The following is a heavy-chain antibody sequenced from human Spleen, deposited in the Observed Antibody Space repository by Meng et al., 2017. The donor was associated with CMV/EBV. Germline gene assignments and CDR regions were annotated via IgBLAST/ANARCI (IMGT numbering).Heavy chain of an antibody. CDR1: GFTFSSYS. V-gene: IGHV3-49*04. CDR2: IRSKAYGGTA. Sequence: GGSLRLSCAASGFTFSSYSMNWVRQAPGKGLEWVGFIRSKAYGGTAEYAASVKGRFTISRDDSKSIAYLQMNSLKAEDTAVYYCASGVEYCSGGSCQPDYWGQGTLVTVSS. D-gene: IGHD2-15*01. CDR3: ASGVEYCSGGSCQPDY. J-gene: IGHJ4*02.